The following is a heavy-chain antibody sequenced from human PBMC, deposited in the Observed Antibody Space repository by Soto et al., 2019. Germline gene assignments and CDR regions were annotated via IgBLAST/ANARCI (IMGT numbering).Heavy chain of an antibody. CDR1: GYTFTSYA. D-gene: IGHD3-3*01. V-gene: IGHV1-3*01. CDR2: INAGNGNT. CDR3: ARDMDFWSGYFPSYYYYGMDV. Sequence: ASVKVSCKASGYTFTSYAMHWVRQAPGQRLEWMGWINAGNGNTKYSQKFQGRVTITRDTSASTAYMELSSLRSEDTAVYYCARDMDFWSGYFPSYYYYGMDVWGQGTTVTAP. J-gene: IGHJ6*02.